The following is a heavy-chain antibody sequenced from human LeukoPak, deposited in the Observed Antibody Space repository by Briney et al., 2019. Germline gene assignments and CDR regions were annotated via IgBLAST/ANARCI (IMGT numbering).Heavy chain of an antibody. V-gene: IGHV3-48*01. J-gene: IGHJ4*02. CDR1: GFTVSSNS. CDR2: IGSSDSTK. Sequence: GGSLRLSCTVSGFTVSSNSMNWVRQAPGKGLEWVSYIGSSDSTKYYAASVKGRFIISRDNSKNTLYLQMNSLRAEDTAVYYCAKDRSTVTPHYFDYWGQGTLVTVSS. CDR3: AKDRSTVTPHYFDY. D-gene: IGHD4-17*01.